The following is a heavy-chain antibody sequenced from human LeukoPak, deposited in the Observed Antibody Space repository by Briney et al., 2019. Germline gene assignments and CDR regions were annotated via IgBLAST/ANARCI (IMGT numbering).Heavy chain of an antibody. CDR2: IWYDGSNK. J-gene: IGHJ6*02. D-gene: IGHD3-16*01. CDR1: GFTFSSYG. CDR3: AMGDYGMDV. V-gene: IGHV3-33*01. Sequence: PGGSLRLSCAASGFTFSSYGMHWVRQAPGKGLEWVAVIWYDGSNKYYADSVKGRFTISRDNSKNTLYLQMNSLRAEDTAVYYCAMGDYGMDVWGQGTTVTVSS.